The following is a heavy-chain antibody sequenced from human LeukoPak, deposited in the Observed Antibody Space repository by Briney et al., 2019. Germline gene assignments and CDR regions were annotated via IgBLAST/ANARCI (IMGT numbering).Heavy chain of an antibody. V-gene: IGHV3-30*18. CDR2: ISYDGSNK. CDR1: GFTFSSYG. CDR3: AKDSIAAAGTAFRSQH. Sequence: GRSLRLSCAASGFTFSSYGMHWVRQAPGKGLEWVAVISYDGSNKYYADSVKGRFTISRDNSKNKLYLQMNSLRAEDTAVYYCAKDSIAAAGTAFRSQHWGQATLVTVSS. D-gene: IGHD6-13*01. J-gene: IGHJ1*01.